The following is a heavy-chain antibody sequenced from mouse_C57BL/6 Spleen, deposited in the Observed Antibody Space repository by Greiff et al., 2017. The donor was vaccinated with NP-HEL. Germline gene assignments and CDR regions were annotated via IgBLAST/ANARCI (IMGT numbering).Heavy chain of an antibody. V-gene: IGHV2-9-1*01. Sequence: VHLVESGPGLVAPSQSLSITCTVSGFSLTSYAISWVRQPPGKGLEWLGVIWTGGGTNYNSALKSRLSISKDNSKSQVFLKMNSLQTEDTARYYWARKIYYYGGSHWDFDVWGTGTTVTVSS. CDR2: IWTGGGT. D-gene: IGHD1-1*01. CDR3: ARKIYYYGGSHWDFDV. J-gene: IGHJ1*03. CDR1: GFSLTSYA.